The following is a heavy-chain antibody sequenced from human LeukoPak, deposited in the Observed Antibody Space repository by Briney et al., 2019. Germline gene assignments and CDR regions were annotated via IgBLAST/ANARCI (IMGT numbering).Heavy chain of an antibody. Sequence: SETLSLTCTVSGDSISSSNYYWGWIRQPPGKGMEWIGGIFFSGTAYYNPSLKSRVTISVDTSKNQFSLKLSSVTAADTALYYCARSQFGYSYGSFSYWGRGTLVTVSS. D-gene: IGHD5-18*01. J-gene: IGHJ4*02. CDR1: GDSISSSNYY. CDR2: IFFSGTA. CDR3: ARSQFGYSYGSFSY. V-gene: IGHV4-39*01.